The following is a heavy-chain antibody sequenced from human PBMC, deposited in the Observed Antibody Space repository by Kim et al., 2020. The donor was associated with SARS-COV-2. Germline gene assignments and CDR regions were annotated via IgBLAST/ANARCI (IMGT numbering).Heavy chain of an antibody. J-gene: IGHJ4*02. CDR2: ISYDGSNK. Sequence: GGSLRLSCAASGFTFSSYAMHWVRQAPGKGLEWVAVISYDGSNKYYADSVKGRFTISRDNSKNTLYLQMNSLRAEDTAVYYCAKIWGQQPLDYWGQGTLVTVSS. CDR3: AKIWGQQPLDY. V-gene: IGHV3-30*04. D-gene: IGHD3-16*01. CDR1: GFTFSSYA.